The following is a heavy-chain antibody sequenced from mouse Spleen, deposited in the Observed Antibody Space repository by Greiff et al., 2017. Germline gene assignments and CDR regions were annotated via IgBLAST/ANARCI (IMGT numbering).Heavy chain of an antibody. Sequence: EVQLVESGGGLVQPGGSRKLSCAASGFTFSSFGMHWVRQAPEKGLEWVAYISSGSSTIYYADTVKGRFTISRDNPKNTLFLQMTSLRSEDTAMYYCARYATATLSYFDYWGQGTTLPGSS. D-gene: IGHD1-2*01. J-gene: IGHJ2*01. CDR3: ARYATATLSYFDY. V-gene: IGHV5-17*02. CDR1: GFTFSSFG. CDR2: ISSGSSTI.